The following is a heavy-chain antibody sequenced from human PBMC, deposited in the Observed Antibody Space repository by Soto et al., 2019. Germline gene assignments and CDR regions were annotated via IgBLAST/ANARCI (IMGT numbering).Heavy chain of an antibody. CDR1: RFTFSSYA. J-gene: IGHJ4*02. Sequence: EVQLLESGGGLVQPGGSLRRSCAASRFTFSSYAMNWVRQAPGKGLEWVSVISGSGGSTYYADSVKGRFTISRDNSKNTLYLQMNSLRAEDTAVYYCARRSSGWYFDYWGQGTLVTVSS. V-gene: IGHV3-23*01. D-gene: IGHD6-19*01. CDR3: ARRSSGWYFDY. CDR2: ISGSGGST.